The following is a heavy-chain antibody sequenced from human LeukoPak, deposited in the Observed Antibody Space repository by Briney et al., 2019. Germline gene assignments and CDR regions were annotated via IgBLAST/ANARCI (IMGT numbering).Heavy chain of an antibody. D-gene: IGHD1-26*01. CDR1: GYTFTGYY. V-gene: IGHV1-2*02. CDR3: ARDEVGPRTKKRLVDLDY. Sequence: ASVKVSCKASGYTFTGYYMHWVRQAPGQGLEWMGWINPNSGGTNYAQKFQGRVTMTRDTSISTAYMELSRLRSDDTAVYYCARDEVGPRTKKRLVDLDYWGQGTLVTVSS. CDR2: INPNSGGT. J-gene: IGHJ4*02.